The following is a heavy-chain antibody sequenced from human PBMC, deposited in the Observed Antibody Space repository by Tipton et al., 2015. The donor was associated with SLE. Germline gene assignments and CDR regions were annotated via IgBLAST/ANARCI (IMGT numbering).Heavy chain of an antibody. D-gene: IGHD3-3*01. Sequence: SLRLSCAASGFTFDDYSIHWVRQAPGKGLEWVSGISWNSGSIGYADSVKGRFTIYRDNAKNSLFLQMNSLRAEATAVYYCARFLNPISYDAFWSGYYPAAFDVWGHGTLVTVSS. CDR3: ARFLNPISYDAFWSGYYPAAFDV. CDR1: GFTFDDYS. V-gene: IGHV3-9*01. J-gene: IGHJ3*01. CDR2: ISWNSGSI.